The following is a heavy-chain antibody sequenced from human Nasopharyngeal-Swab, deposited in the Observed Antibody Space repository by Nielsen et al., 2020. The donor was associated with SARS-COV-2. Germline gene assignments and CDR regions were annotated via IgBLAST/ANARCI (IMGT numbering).Heavy chain of an antibody. Sequence: SETLSLTCAVYGGSFSGYYWSWIRQPPGKGLEWIGEINHSGSTNYNPSLKSRVTMSVDTSKNQFSLKLSSVTAADTAVYYCARGWDCSGGSCYSGYYYYGMDVWGQGTTVTVSS. V-gene: IGHV4-34*01. CDR1: GGSFSGYY. D-gene: IGHD2-15*01. CDR2: INHSGST. CDR3: ARGWDCSGGSCYSGYYYYGMDV. J-gene: IGHJ6*02.